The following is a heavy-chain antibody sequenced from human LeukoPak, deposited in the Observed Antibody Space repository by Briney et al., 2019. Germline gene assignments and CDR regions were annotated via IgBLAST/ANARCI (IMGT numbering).Heavy chain of an antibody. D-gene: IGHD3-10*01. J-gene: IGHJ4*02. CDR3: ARDVFYYGSGTQAPY. V-gene: IGHV1-2*02. Sequence: GASVKVSCKASGYTFTGYYMHWVRQAPGQGLEWMGWINPNSGGTNYAQKFQGRVTVTRDTSISTAYMELSRLRSDDTAVYYCARDVFYYGSGTQAPYWGQGTLVTVSS. CDR2: INPNSGGT. CDR1: GYTFTGYY.